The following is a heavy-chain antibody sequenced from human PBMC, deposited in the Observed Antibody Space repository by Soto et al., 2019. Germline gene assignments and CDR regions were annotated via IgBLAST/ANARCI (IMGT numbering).Heavy chain of an antibody. V-gene: IGHV4-61*01. CDR3: ARMKFDILTGYYAPEWFDP. CDR2: IYYSGST. J-gene: IGHJ5*02. CDR1: GGSVSSGSYY. D-gene: IGHD3-9*01. Sequence: SETLSLTCTVSGGSVSSGSYYWSWIRQPPGKGLEWIGYIYYSGSTNYNPSLKSRVTISVDTSKNQFSLKLSSVTAADTAVYYCARMKFDILTGYYAPEWFDPWGQGTLVTVSS.